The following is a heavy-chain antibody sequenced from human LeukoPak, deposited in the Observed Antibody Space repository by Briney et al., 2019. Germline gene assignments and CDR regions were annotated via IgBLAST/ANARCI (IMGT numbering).Heavy chain of an antibody. Sequence: GGSLRLSCAASGFTFSSHVMHWVRQAPGRGLEWVAVIRYDGSNKYYADSVKGRFTISRDNSKNTLFLQMNSLRAEDTAVYYCAGDSGNSQGGFDYWGQGSLVTVSS. CDR2: IRYDGSNK. CDR3: AGDSGNSQGGFDY. V-gene: IGHV3-33*01. J-gene: IGHJ4*02. D-gene: IGHD1-26*01. CDR1: GFTFSSHV.